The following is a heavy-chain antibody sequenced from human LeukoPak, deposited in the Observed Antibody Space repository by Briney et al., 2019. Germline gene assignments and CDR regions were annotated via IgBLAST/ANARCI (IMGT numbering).Heavy chain of an antibody. CDR1: GGSISSGGYS. D-gene: IGHD3-10*01. V-gene: IGHV4-30-2*05. Sequence: SETLSLTCAVSGGSISSGGYSWSWIRQPPGKGLEWIGYIYHSGSTYYNPSLKSRVTISVDTSKNQFSLRLTSVTAADTAVYYCARDSDGSGSRPYDYWGQGTLVTVSS. J-gene: IGHJ4*02. CDR2: IYHSGST. CDR3: ARDSDGSGSRPYDY.